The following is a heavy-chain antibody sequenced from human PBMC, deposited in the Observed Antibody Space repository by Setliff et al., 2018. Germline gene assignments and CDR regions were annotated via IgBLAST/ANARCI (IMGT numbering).Heavy chain of an antibody. Sequence: PGGSLRLSCAGSGVTVNKPWMSWVRQAPGKGLEWVALTNPDGDEIHYVDSVKGRFTISRDNSKNNFFLQINNLRAADTATYYCAKDRVNDGFWDFDSWGQGIVVTVSS. CDR3: AKDRVNDGFWDFDS. V-gene: IGHV3-7*03. D-gene: IGHD1-26*01. CDR2: TNPDGDEI. J-gene: IGHJ4*02. CDR1: GVTVNKPW.